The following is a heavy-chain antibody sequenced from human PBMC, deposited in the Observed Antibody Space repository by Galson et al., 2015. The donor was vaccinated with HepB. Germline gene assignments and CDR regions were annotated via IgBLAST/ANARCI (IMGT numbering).Heavy chain of an antibody. CDR3: AKGSGMIGDRYLDY. J-gene: IGHJ4*02. V-gene: IGHV3-30*18. D-gene: IGHD3-22*01. Sequence: SLRLSCAASGFNFRGYAMHWVRQAPGKGLEWVAAISYDGSDKNYINSVKGRFSISRDNSKNTLYVDMGSLRVEDTAVYYCAKGSGMIGDRYLDYWGPGTLVTVSS. CDR2: ISYDGSDK. CDR1: GFNFRGYA.